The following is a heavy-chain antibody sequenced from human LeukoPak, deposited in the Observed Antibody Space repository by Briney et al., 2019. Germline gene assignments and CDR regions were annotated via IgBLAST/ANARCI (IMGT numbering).Heavy chain of an antibody. D-gene: IGHD2/OR15-2a*01. V-gene: IGHV3-64*01. CDR1: GFTFSSYA. CDR2: ISSNGGST. Sequence: GGSLRLSCAASGFTFSSYAMHWVRQAPGKGLEYVSAISSNGGSTYYANSVKGRFTISRDNSKNTLYLQMGSLRAEDMAVYYCARGRDLIDYGGQGTLVSVPS. CDR3: ARGRDLIDY. J-gene: IGHJ4*02.